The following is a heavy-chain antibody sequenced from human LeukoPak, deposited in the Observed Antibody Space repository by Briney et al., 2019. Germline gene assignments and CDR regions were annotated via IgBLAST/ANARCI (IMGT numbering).Heavy chain of an antibody. D-gene: IGHD2-2*01. CDR1: GYTFTSYG. CDR2: ISAYNGNT. Sequence: GASVKVSCKASGYTFTSYGISWVRQAPGQGLEWMGWISAYNGNTNYAQKLQGRVTMTTDTSTSTAYMELRSLRSDDTAVYYCARGSSGYCSSTSCYPGWFDPWGRGTLVTVSS. CDR3: ARGSSGYCSSTSCYPGWFDP. J-gene: IGHJ5*02. V-gene: IGHV1-18*01.